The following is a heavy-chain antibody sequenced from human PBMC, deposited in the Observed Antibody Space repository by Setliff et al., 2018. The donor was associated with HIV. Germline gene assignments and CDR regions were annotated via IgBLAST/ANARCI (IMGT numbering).Heavy chain of an antibody. CDR1: GYTFINYA. J-gene: IGHJ5*02. V-gene: IGHV7-4-1*02. CDR2: INTHTGSP. D-gene: IGHD4-17*01. Sequence: ASVKVSCKASGYTFINYAMNWVRQAPGQGLEWMGWINTHTGSPTYAQAFTGRFVFSVDTSVTTAYLQISSLRADDTAVYYCARALYGDYGGDINWLDPWGQGTLVTVSS. CDR3: ARALYGDYGGDINWLDP.